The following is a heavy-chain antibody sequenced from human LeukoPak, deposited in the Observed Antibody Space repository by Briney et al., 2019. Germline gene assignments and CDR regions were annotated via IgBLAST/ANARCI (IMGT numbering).Heavy chain of an antibody. CDR1: GYTFTGSY. CDR3: AKYYYDSYEGYYFDY. V-gene: IGHV1-2*02. J-gene: IGHJ4*02. D-gene: IGHD3-22*01. CDR2: INPNSGGT. Sequence: GASVKVYCRASGYTFTGSYMHWVRQAPGQGLEWMGWINPNSGGTNYAQKFQGRVTMTRDTSISTAYMELSRLKSDDTAFYYCAKYYYDSYEGYYFDYWGQGTLVTVSS.